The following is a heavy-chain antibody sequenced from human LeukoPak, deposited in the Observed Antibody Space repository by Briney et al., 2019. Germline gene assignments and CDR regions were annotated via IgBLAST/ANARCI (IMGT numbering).Heavy chain of an antibody. J-gene: IGHJ3*02. CDR1: GDSINGGDYY. V-gene: IGHV4-30-4*01. Sequence: PSQTLSLTCTVSGDSINGGDYYWSWVRQPPGKGLEWIGYIYYSGSTYYNPSLKSRVTMSVDTSKNQFSLKLTSVTAADTAVYYCARDPATHEAFDIWGQGTMVTVSS. CDR3: ARDPATHEAFDI. CDR2: IYYSGST.